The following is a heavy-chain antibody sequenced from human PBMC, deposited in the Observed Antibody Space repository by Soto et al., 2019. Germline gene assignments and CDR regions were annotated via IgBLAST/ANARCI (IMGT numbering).Heavy chain of an antibody. CDR3: ARDSGYGSESSVNHYLDY. V-gene: IGHV3-7*01. J-gene: IGHJ4*01. D-gene: IGHD3-10*01. CDR1: GFNFGIYW. CDR2: IKGDASEK. Sequence: EVQLVQSGGGLVQPGGSLRLSCAASGFNFGIYWMSWVRQAPGKGLEWVATIKGDASEKKYVGSVKGRFTTSRDNAKTSLFLQMDSLRAQDTAVYNCARDSGYGSESSVNHYLDYWGHGTLVTVPS.